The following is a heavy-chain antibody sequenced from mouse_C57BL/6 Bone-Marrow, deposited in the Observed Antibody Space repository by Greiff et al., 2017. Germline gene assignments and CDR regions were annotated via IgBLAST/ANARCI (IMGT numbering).Heavy chain of an antibody. J-gene: IGHJ2*01. CDR2: IDPSDSYT. D-gene: IGHD1-1*01. V-gene: IGHV1-59*01. CDR3: ARYGLITTVVAHCEW. CDR1: GYTFTSYW. Sequence: QVQLQQPGAELVRPGTSVKLSCKASGYTFTSYWMHWVKQRPGQGLEWIGVIDPSDSYTNYNQKFKGKATLTIDTSSSTAYMQLSSLTSEDSAVYSCARYGLITTVVAHCEWWGQDTTHTVST.